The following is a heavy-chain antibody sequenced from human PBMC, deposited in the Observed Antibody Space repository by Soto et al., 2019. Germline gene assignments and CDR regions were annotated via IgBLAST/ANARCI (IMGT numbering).Heavy chain of an antibody. V-gene: IGHV3-48*02. CDR1: GFSFSTYS. J-gene: IGHJ4*02. Sequence: EVPLVESGGGLVQPGGSLRLACAASGFSFSTYSMNWVRQAPGKGLEWVSFISSSSSSTHYTDSVKGRFTISRDNAKNSLYLQMNSLRDEDTAVYYCARGGGSGSGLSHYWGQGTLVTVSS. D-gene: IGHD6-13*01. CDR3: ARGGGSGSGLSHY. CDR2: ISSSSSST.